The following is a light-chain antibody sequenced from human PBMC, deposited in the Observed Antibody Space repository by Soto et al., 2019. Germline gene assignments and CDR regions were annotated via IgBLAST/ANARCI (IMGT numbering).Light chain of an antibody. CDR1: SSNIGAGYD. V-gene: IGLV1-40*01. CDR2: GNS. Sequence: QSVLTQPPSVSGAPGQRVTISCTGSSSNIGAGYDVHWYQQLPGTAPKLLIYGNSNRPSGVPDRFSGSKSGTSASLAITGLKAEDEADYHCQSYDSSLRVLFGGGTKVTVL. J-gene: IGLJ2*01. CDR3: QSYDSSLRVL.